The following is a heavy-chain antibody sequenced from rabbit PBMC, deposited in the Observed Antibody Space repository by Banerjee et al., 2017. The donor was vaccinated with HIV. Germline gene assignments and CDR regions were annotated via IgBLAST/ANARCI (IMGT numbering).Heavy chain of an antibody. CDR3: ARDGGRSVYTQYYFNL. CDR1: GFDFSSKV. V-gene: IGHV1S47*01. Sequence: QEQLVESGGGLVQPEGSLTPTFNASGFDFSSKVMCWVRQAPGKRPEWIACIDNGDGSTYYANWVNGRFTISRSTSLNTVTLQMTSLTAADTATYFCARDGGRSVYTQYYFNLWGPGTLVTVS. CDR2: IDNGDGST. J-gene: IGHJ4*01. D-gene: IGHD8-1*01.